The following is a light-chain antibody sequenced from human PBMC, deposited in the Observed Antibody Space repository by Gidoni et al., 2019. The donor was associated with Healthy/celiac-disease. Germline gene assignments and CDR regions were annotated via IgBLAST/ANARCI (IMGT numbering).Light chain of an antibody. CDR2: GAS. J-gene: IGKJ5*01. Sequence: EIVMTQSPAPLSVSPGERATLSCRASQSVSSNLSWSQQKPGQAPRLLIYGASTRATGIPARFSGSGSGTEFTLTISSLQSEDFAVYYCQQYNNWPITFGQGTRLEIK. CDR1: QSVSSN. V-gene: IGKV3-15*01. CDR3: QQYNNWPIT.